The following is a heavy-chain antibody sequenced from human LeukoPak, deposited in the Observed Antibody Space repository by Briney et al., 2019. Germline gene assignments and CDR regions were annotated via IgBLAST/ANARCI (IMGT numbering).Heavy chain of an antibody. J-gene: IGHJ4*02. Sequence: GGSLRLSCAASGFTFSSYAMSWVRQAPGKGLEWVSAISGSGGSTYYADSVKGRFTISRDNSKNTLYLQMNSLRAEDTAVYYCANARYSSGWGNYFDYWGQGTLVTVSS. CDR3: ANARYSSGWGNYFDY. D-gene: IGHD6-19*01. CDR1: GFTFSSYA. V-gene: IGHV3-23*01. CDR2: ISGSGGST.